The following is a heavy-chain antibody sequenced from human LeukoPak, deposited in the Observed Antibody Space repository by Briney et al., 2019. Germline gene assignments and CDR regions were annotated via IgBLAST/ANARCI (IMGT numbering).Heavy chain of an antibody. D-gene: IGHD3-22*01. J-gene: IGHJ4*02. CDR2: ISWNSGSI. Sequence: GGSLRLSCAASGFTFDDYAMHWVRQAPGKGLEWVSGISWNSGSIGYADSVKGRFTISRDNAKNSLYLRMNSLRAEDTALYYCAKDPMGYYYDSSGYFDYWGQGTLVTVSS. CDR1: GFTFDDYA. V-gene: IGHV3-9*01. CDR3: AKDPMGYYYDSSGYFDY.